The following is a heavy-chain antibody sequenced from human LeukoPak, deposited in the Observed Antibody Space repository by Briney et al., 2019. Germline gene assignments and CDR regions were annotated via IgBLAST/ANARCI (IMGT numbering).Heavy chain of an antibody. Sequence: SVKVSCKASGGTFSSYAISWVRQAPGQGLEWMGGIIPIFGTANYAQKFQGRVTITADKSTSTAYMELSSLRSEDTAVYYCARVAAAGTGIFVNFYYSMDIWGKGTTVTISS. D-gene: IGHD6-13*01. J-gene: IGHJ6*03. CDR2: IIPIFGTA. CDR3: ARVAAAGTGIFVNFYYSMDI. CDR1: GGTFSSYA. V-gene: IGHV1-69*06.